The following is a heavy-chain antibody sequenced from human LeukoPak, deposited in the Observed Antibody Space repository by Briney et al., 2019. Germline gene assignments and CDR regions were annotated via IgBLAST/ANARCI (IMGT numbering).Heavy chain of an antibody. CDR3: AREVAAVHYFDY. CDR1: GGSISSYY. CDR2: IYYGGST. D-gene: IGHD6-13*01. J-gene: IGHJ4*02. Sequence: PSETLSLTCTVSGGSISSYYWSWIRQPPGKGLEWIGYIYYGGSTNYNPSLKSRVTISVDTSKNQFSLKLSSVTAADTAVYYCAREVAAVHYFDYWGQGTLVTVSS. V-gene: IGHV4-59*01.